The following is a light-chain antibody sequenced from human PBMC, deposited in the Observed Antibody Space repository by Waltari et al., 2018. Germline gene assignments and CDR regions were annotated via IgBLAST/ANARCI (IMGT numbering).Light chain of an antibody. CDR2: GAS. CDR3: QQYNRWPPLT. Sequence: EVVMTQSPVALSVSPGERVTLSCKASQNIDNNLAWYQQEPGQSPRLLIYGASTRATGVPARFSGSGSGADVTLTNSSLQSEDCAVFYCQQYNRWPPLTFGGGTKVEIK. V-gene: IGKV3-15*01. CDR1: QNIDNN. J-gene: IGKJ4*01.